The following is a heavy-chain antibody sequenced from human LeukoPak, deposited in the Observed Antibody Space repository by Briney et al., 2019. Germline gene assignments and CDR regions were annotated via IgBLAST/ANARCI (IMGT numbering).Heavy chain of an antibody. V-gene: IGHV1-24*01. J-gene: IGHJ4*02. Sequence: ASVKVSCKVSGYTLTELSMHWVRQAPGKGLEWMGGFDPEDGETIYAQKFQGRVTITADESTSTAYMELSSLRSEDTAVYYCASLSGNSGGDYWGQGTLVTVSS. CDR3: ASLSGNSGGDY. D-gene: IGHD4-23*01. CDR1: GYTLTELS. CDR2: FDPEDGET.